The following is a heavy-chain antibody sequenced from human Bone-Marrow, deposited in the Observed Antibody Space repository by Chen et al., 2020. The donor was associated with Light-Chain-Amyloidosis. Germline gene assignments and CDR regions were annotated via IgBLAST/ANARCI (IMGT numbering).Heavy chain of an antibody. CDR3: ARDETPIFGVVTYNWFDP. V-gene: IGHV1-69*01. CDR2: IIPMFGRA. Sequence: QVQLVPSGAEVKKPGSSVKVSCRASGGTFNSYGVSWIRQAPGQGLEWMGWIIPMFGRAHYAQKFQGRVTMTADGSTNTAYMELSRLGSEDTAVYYCARDETPIFGVVTYNWFDPWGQGTLVTVSS. D-gene: IGHD3-3*01. J-gene: IGHJ5*02. CDR1: GGTFNSYG.